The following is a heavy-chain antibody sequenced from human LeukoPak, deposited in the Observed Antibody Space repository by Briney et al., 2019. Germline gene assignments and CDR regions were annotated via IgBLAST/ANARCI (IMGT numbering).Heavy chain of an antibody. CDR3: AKRASGSGTSLYYFDY. V-gene: IGHV3-23*01. CDR2: ISNSGGST. D-gene: IGHD3-10*01. Sequence: GGSLRLSCAASLFTSSSYAMSWVRQAPGKGLEGVSVISNSGGSTFYADSVKGRFTISRDNSKNTLYLQMNSLRAEDTAVYYCAKRASGSGTSLYYFDYWGQGTLVTVSS. CDR1: LFTSSSYA. J-gene: IGHJ4*02.